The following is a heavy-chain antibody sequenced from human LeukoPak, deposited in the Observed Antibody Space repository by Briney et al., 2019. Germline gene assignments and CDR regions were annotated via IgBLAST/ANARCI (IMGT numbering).Heavy chain of an antibody. D-gene: IGHD6-13*01. J-gene: IGHJ4*02. V-gene: IGHV3-23*01. Sequence: GGSLRLSCAASGFTFSSYAMSWVRQAPGKGLEWASDISGSGGSTYYADSVKGRFTISRDNSKNTLYVQMNSLRAEDTAVYYCAKGHRATAGNYFDYWGQGTLVTDSS. CDR2: ISGSGGST. CDR1: GFTFSSYA. CDR3: AKGHRATAGNYFDY.